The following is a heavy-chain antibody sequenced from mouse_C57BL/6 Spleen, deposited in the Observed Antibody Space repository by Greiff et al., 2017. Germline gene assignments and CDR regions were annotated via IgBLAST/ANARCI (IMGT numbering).Heavy chain of an antibody. V-gene: IGHV1-22*01. CDR3: GVHRDYYAMDY. Sequence: DVKLQEPGPELVKPGASVKMSCKASGYTFTDYNMHWVKQSHGKSLEWIGYINPNHGGTSYNQKFKGKATLTVNKSSSTAYRELRSLTSEDAAVYYCGVHRDYYAMDYWGQGTSVTVAA. D-gene: IGHD2-14*01. J-gene: IGHJ4*01. CDR1: GYTFTDYN. CDR2: INPNHGGT.